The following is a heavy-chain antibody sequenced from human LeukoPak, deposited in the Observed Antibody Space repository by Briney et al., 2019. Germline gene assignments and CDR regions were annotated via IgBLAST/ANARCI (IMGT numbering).Heavy chain of an antibody. Sequence: PSQTLSLTCTLSGGSISSGDYYWSWIRQPPGKRLEWIGYIYYSGSTYYNPSLKSRVTISVDTSKNQFSLKLSSLTAADTAVYYCARDHCSSTSCYEGGLDYWGQGTLVTVSS. D-gene: IGHD2-2*01. CDR1: GGSISSGDYY. V-gene: IGHV4-30-4*08. CDR3: ARDHCSSTSCYEGGLDY. J-gene: IGHJ4*02. CDR2: IYYSGST.